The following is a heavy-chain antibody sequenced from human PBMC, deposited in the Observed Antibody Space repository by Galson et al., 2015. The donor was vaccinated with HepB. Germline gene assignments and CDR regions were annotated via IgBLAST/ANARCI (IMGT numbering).Heavy chain of an antibody. V-gene: IGHV1-18*01. Sequence: SVKVSCKASGGTFSSYAISWVRQAPGQGLEWMGRISAYNGNTNYAQKLQGRVTMTTDTSTSTAYMELRSLRSDDTAVYYCARGESVLWFGELPRQDYWGQGTLVTVSS. CDR2: ISAYNGNT. CDR3: ARGESVLWFGELPRQDY. D-gene: IGHD3-10*01. CDR1: GGTFSSYA. J-gene: IGHJ4*02.